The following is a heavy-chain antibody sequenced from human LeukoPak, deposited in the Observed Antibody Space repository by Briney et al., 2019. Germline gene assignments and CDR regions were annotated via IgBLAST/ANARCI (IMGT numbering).Heavy chain of an antibody. CDR2: ISYDGSNK. CDR1: GFTFSSYA. J-gene: IGHJ4*02. CDR3: ARDPDPFGVVTSYDY. V-gene: IGHV3-30*04. Sequence: GGSLRLSCAASGFTFSSYAMHWVRQAPGKGLEWVAVISYDGSNKYYADSVKGRFTISRDNSKNTLYLQMNSLRAEDTAVYYCARDPDPFGVVTSYDYWGQGTLVTVSS. D-gene: IGHD3-3*01.